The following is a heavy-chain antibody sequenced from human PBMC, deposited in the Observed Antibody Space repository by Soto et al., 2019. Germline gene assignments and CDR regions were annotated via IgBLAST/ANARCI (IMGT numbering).Heavy chain of an antibody. CDR1: GGSLTGYY. J-gene: IGHJ4*02. D-gene: IGHD5-12*01. CDR2: VKDGGST. V-gene: IGHV4-34*01. CDR3: ARGQEGIVATH. Sequence: QVQLQQWGAGLLKPSETLSLTCTVNGGSLTGYYWSWIRQPPGKGLEWIGEVKDGGSTNYSPSLRGRVSISAYTSKNHCSLRLNSVTAADTAVYFCARGQEGIVATHWDQGALVTVSS.